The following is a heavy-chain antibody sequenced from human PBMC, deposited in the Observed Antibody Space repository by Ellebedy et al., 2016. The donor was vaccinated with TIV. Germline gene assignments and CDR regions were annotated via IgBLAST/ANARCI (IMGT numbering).Heavy chain of an antibody. CDR1: GDSISSYY. CDR3: ARDRECRGGDCYSDY. J-gene: IGHJ4*02. V-gene: IGHV4-4*07. CDR2: FYTSGST. D-gene: IGHD2-21*02. Sequence: MPSETLSLTCTVSGDSISSYYWSWIRQPAGKGLEWIGRFYTSGSTKYNPSLKSRITMSVDTSKNQFSLRLNSVTAADTAVYYCARDRECRGGDCYSDYWGQGTLVSVSS.